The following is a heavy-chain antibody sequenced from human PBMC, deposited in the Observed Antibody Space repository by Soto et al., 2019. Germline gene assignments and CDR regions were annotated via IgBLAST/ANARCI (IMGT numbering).Heavy chain of an antibody. D-gene: IGHD4-17*01. CDR1: GYSFIDYS. Sequence: GESLQISCKGSGYSFIDYSIGWVRQVPGKGLEWMGVIYPSDSDTRYSPSFQGQVSISTDKSISTAYLLWSTLKASDSAIYYCVIRLPTVVPTGYFDLCGQGTLVIVCS. V-gene: IGHV5-51*01. CDR2: IYPSDSDT. CDR3: VIRLPTVVPTGYFDL. J-gene: IGHJ4*02.